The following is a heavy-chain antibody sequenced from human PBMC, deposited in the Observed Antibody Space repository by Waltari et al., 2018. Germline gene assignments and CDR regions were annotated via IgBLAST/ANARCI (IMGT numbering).Heavy chain of an antibody. CDR3: AKDLVITMVQGVIMNY. D-gene: IGHD3-10*01. CDR2: ILYDGSNK. Sequence: QVQLVESGGGVVQPGGSLRLSCAASGFTFSRYGLPWARQAPGKGLGWVAFILYDGSNKYYADSVKGRFTISRDNSKNTLYLQMNSLRAEDTAVYYCAKDLVITMVQGVIMNYWGQGTLVTVSS. J-gene: IGHJ4*02. CDR1: GFTFSRYG. V-gene: IGHV3-30*02.